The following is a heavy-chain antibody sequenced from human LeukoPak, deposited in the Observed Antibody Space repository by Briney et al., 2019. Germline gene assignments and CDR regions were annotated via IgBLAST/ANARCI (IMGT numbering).Heavy chain of an antibody. J-gene: IGHJ4*02. D-gene: IGHD3-22*01. CDR2: ISYDGSNK. V-gene: IGHV3-30*18. CDR3: AKDLVYYYDSSGCPGY. CDR1: GFTFSSYG. Sequence: GGSLRLSCAASGFTFSSYGMHCVRQAPGKGLEWVAVISYDGSNKYYADSVKGRFTISRDNSKNTLYLQMNSLRAEDTAVYYCAKDLVYYYDSSGCPGYWGQGTLVTVSS.